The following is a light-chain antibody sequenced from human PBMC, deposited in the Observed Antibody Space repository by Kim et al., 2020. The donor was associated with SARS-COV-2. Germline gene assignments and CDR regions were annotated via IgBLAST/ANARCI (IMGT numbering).Light chain of an antibody. CDR1: TSDVSADDY. Sequence: QATAISCTGTTSDVSADDYVPRYQQDPGRPAVLHLYEPDKRPSGVPARFSGSKSCNKASLTVFWLQAEDEAHYYCCSYAGTNDVRFGGGTQLTVL. J-gene: IGLJ2*01. V-gene: IGLV2-8*01. CDR3: CSYAGTNDVR. CDR2: EPD.